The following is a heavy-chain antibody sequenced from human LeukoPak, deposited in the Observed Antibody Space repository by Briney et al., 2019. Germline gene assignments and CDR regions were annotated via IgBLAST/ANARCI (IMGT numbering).Heavy chain of an antibody. J-gene: IGHJ4*02. CDR1: GGSFSGYY. Sequence: SETLSLTCAVYGGSFSGYYWSWIRQPPGKGLEWIGEINHSGSTNYNPSLKSRVTISVDTSKNQFSLKLSSVTAADTAVYYCARAVWFGELLSPHGEYYFEYWGQGTLVTVSS. D-gene: IGHD3-10*01. V-gene: IGHV4-34*01. CDR2: INHSGST. CDR3: ARAVWFGELLSPHGEYYFEY.